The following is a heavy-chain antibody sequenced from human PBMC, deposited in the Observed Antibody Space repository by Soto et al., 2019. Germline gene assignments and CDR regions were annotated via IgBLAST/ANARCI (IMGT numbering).Heavy chain of an antibody. CDR1: GGSISSGDYY. CDR3: AGVGGFGATTIDY. V-gene: IGHV4-30-4*01. J-gene: IGHJ4*02. CDR2: IYYSGST. D-gene: IGHD3-10*01. Sequence: QVQLQESGPGLVKPSQTLSLTCTVSGGSISSGDYYWSWIRQPPGKGLEWIGYIYYSGSTYYNPSLKSRVTLSVDTSKNQFSLKLSSVTAADTAVYDCAGVGGFGATTIDYWGQGTLVTVSS.